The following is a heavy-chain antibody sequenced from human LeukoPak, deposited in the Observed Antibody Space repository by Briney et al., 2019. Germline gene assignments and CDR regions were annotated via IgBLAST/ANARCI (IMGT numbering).Heavy chain of an antibody. CDR3: AGDGYYYDRSGYYRGGFVH. J-gene: IGHJ4*02. CDR1: GGSISSGSYS. CDR2: IYTSGST. D-gene: IGHD3-22*01. Sequence: PSQTLSLTCTVSGGSISSGSYSWSWIRQPAGKGLEWIGRIYTSGSTNYNPSLKSRVTNSVDTSKNQFSLKLSSVTAPDPAVDYCAGDGYYYDRSGYYRGGFVHWGQGTLVTVSS. V-gene: IGHV4-61*02.